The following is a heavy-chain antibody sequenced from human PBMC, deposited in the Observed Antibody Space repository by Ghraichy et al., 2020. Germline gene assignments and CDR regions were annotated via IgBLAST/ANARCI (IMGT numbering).Heavy chain of an antibody. CDR2: ISSSSSYI. Sequence: LSLTCAASGFTFSSYSMNWVRQAPGKGLEGVSSISSSSSYIYYADSGKGRFTISRDNAKNSLYLQMNSLRAEDTAVYYCEASRGGYSSSWYVPRGRFGHWGQGTLVTVSS. CDR1: GFTFSSYS. J-gene: IGHJ4*02. CDR3: EASRGGYSSSWYVPRGRFGH. V-gene: IGHV3-21*01. D-gene: IGHD6-13*01.